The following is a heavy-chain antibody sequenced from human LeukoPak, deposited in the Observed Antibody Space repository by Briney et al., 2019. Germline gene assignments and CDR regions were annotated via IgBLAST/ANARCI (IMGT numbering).Heavy chain of an antibody. V-gene: IGHV3-30*18. CDR2: ISYDGSKK. D-gene: IGHD2-2*01. CDR3: AKDGGSSSTYASY. J-gene: IGHJ4*02. Sequence: GGSLRLSCAASGFTFSSYGMHWVRQAPGKGPEWVAVISYDGSKKYYADSVKGRFTISRDNSKNTLYLQMNSLRAEDTAVYNCAKDGGSSSTYASYWGQGTLVTVSS. CDR1: GFTFSSYG.